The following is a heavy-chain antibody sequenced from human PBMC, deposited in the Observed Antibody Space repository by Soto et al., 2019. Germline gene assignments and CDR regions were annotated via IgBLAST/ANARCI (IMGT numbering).Heavy chain of an antibody. V-gene: IGHV3-48*03. CDR3: AKGSRFLEWLLKGGWFDP. CDR2: ISSSGSTI. J-gene: IGHJ5*02. CDR1: GFTFSSYE. Sequence: GGSLRLSCAASGFTFSSYEMNWVRQAPGKGLEWVSYISSSGSTIYYADSVKGRFTISRDNAKKSLYLQMNSLRAEDTAVYYCAKGSRFLEWLLKGGWFDPWGQGTLVTVSS. D-gene: IGHD3-3*01.